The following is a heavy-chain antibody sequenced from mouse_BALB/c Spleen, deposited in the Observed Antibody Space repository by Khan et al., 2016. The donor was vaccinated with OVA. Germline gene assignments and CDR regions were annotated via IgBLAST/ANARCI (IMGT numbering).Heavy chain of an antibody. CDR2: IWGDGST. CDR1: GFSLTGYG. J-gene: IGHJ4*01. Sequence: QVQLKQSGPGLVAPSQSLSITCTVSGFSLTGYGVNWVRQPPGRGLEWLGMIWGDGSTDYNSALKSRLSITKDNSKSQVFLKMNSLQTDDTARYYCAREIYYDYADYYAMDYGGQGTSVTVSS. CDR3: AREIYYDYADYYAMDY. V-gene: IGHV2-6-7*01. D-gene: IGHD2-4*01.